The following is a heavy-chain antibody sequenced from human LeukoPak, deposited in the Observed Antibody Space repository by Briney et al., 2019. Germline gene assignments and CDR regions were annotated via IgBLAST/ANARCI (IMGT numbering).Heavy chain of an antibody. CDR2: ISAYNGNT. CDR3: ARVINFSIRGYSYGVEHYIDV. V-gene: IGHV1-18*01. J-gene: IGHJ6*03. Sequence: RASVKVSCKASGYTFTSYGISWVRQAPGQGLEWMGWISAYNGNTNYARKLQGRVTMTTDTSTSTAYMELRSLRSDDTAVYYCARVINFSIRGYSYGVEHYIDVWGKGTTVTISS. D-gene: IGHD5-18*01. CDR1: GYTFTSYG.